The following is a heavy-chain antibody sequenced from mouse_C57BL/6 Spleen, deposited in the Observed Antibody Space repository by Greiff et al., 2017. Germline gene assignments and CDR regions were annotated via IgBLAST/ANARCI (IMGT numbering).Heavy chain of an antibody. CDR3: AGAEGYYGSSHWYFDV. Sequence: EVKLVESGGGLVKPGGSLKLSCAASGFTFSDYGMHWVRQAPEKGLEWVAYISSGSSTIYYADTVKGRFTISRDNAKNTLFLQMTSLRSEDTAMYYCAGAEGYYGSSHWYFDVWGTGTTVTVSS. CDR2: ISSGSSTI. D-gene: IGHD1-1*01. V-gene: IGHV5-17*01. J-gene: IGHJ1*03. CDR1: GFTFSDYG.